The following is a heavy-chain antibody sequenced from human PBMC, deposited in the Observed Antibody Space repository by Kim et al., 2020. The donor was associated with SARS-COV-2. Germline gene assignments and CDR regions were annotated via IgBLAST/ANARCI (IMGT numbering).Heavy chain of an antibody. CDR3: ARGRYSSGWYGKVEYFDY. CDR2: INHSGST. V-gene: IGHV4-34*01. Sequence: SETLSLTCAVYGGSFSGYYWSWIRQPPGKGLEWIGEINHSGSTNYNPSLKSRVTISVDTSKNQFSLKLSSVTAADTAVYYCARGRYSSGWYGKVEYFDYWGQGTLVTVSS. D-gene: IGHD6-19*01. CDR1: GGSFSGYY. J-gene: IGHJ4*02.